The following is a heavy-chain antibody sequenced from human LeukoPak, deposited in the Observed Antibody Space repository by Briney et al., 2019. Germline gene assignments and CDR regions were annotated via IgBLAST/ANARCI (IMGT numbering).Heavy chain of an antibody. V-gene: IGHV4-61*02. J-gene: IGHJ4*02. D-gene: IGHD4-11*01. CDR3: ARGRHMTTTIRRPFDY. CDR1: GGSISSGSYY. CDR2: IYTSGST. Sequence: PSETLSLTCTVSGGSISSGSYYWSWIRQPAGKGLEWIGRIYTSGSTNYNPSLKSRVTISVDTSKNQFSLKLSSVTAADTAVYYCARGRHMTTTIRRPFDYWGQGTLVTVSS.